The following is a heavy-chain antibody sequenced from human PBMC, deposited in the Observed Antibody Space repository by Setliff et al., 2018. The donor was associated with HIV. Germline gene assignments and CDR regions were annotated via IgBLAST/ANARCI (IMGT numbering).Heavy chain of an antibody. Sequence: SETLSLTCTVSGGSISRSRNYWGWIRQPPGKGLGWIGEIYHNGNTNYSPSLKNRVTMSVDNSKNQFSLMVRSVTAADTAVYYCARDWRAYGVLGSWGQGMLVTVSS. CDR1: GGSISRSRNY. J-gene: IGHJ4*02. D-gene: IGHD4-17*01. V-gene: IGHV4-39*07. CDR3: ARDWRAYGVLGS. CDR2: IYHNGNT.